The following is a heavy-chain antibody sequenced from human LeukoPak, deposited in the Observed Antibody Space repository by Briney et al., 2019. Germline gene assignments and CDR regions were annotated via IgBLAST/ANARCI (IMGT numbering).Heavy chain of an antibody. J-gene: IGHJ4*02. D-gene: IGHD3-22*01. V-gene: IGHV3-48*04. CDR1: GFTFSSYS. CDR2: ISSTRSTI. CDR3: ARPRGITMIVVDTPFDY. Sequence: HPGGSLRLSCAASGFTFSSYSMNWVRQAPGKGLEWVSYISSTRSTIYYADSVKGRFTISRDNAKNSLYLQMNSLRAEDTAVYYCARPRGITMIVVDTPFDYWGQGTLVTVSS.